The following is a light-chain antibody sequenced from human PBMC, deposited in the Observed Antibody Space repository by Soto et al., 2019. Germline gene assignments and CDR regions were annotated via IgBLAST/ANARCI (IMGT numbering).Light chain of an antibody. Sequence: QSALTQPASVSGSPGQSITISCTGTSSDVGGYDYVSWYQQLPGKAPKRLIYDVNNRPSGVSHRFSGSKSGNTASLTISGLQAEDEADYYCSSYTGSSTFVFGTGTKVTVL. J-gene: IGLJ1*01. V-gene: IGLV2-14*01. CDR2: DVN. CDR3: SSYTGSSTFV. CDR1: SSDVGGYDY.